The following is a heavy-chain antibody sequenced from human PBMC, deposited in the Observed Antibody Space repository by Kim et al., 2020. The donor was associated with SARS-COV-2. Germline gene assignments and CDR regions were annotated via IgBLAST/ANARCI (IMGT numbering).Heavy chain of an antibody. CDR1: GFIFDDYA. V-gene: IGHV3-9*01. J-gene: IGHJ6*02. D-gene: IGHD3-3*01. CDR2: IGWNSADI. Sequence: GGSLRLSCAASGFIFDDYAMHWVRQAPGKGLEWVSGIGWNSADIGYADSVKGRFTISRDNAKNSLYLQMNSLRAEDTALYYCAKDSYYDFWSGSGPGGMDVRGQGTTVTVSS. CDR3: AKDSYYDFWSGSGPGGMDV.